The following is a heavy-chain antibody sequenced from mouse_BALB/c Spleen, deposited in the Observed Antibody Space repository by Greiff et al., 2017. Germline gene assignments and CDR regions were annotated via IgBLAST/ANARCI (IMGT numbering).Heavy chain of an antibody. V-gene: IGHV1-15*01. Sequence: VKLMESGAELVRPGASVTLSCKASGYTFTDYEMHWVKQTPVHGLEWIGAIDPETGGTAYNQKFKGKATLTADKSSSTAYMELRSLTSEDSAVYYCTRSGTGPGYFDYWGQGTTLTVSS. CDR1: GYTFTDYE. D-gene: IGHD4-1*01. CDR2: IDPETGGT. CDR3: TRSGTGPGYFDY. J-gene: IGHJ2*01.